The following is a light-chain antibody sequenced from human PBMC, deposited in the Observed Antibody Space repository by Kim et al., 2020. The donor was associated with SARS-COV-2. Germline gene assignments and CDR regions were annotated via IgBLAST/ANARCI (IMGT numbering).Light chain of an antibody. CDR3: QQYNRWPPYI. CDR2: GSS. Sequence: VCLGESGTLSCRARLSVGTNLAVYTLRPGQAPRLLLYGSSTMATGVPARFSGSGSWKEFTLPITSPQAEGFAVYYCQQYNRWPPYIFGQGTKLEI. J-gene: IGKJ2*01. V-gene: IGKV3-15*01. CDR1: LSVGTN.